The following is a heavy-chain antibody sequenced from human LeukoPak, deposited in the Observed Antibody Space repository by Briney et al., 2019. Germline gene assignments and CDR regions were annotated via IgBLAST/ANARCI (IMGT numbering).Heavy chain of an antibody. D-gene: IGHD6-19*01. V-gene: IGHV4-34*01. CDR1: GGSFSGYY. J-gene: IGHJ4*02. CDR2: IYQRATV. Sequence: PSETLSLTCAVYGGSFSGYYWSWIRQPPGKGLEWIGSIYQRATVHYNPSLKSRVTISLDTSKNQFSLNLRSVTAADTAVYYCAREYSSGWYYWGQGTLVTVSS. CDR3: AREYSSGWYY.